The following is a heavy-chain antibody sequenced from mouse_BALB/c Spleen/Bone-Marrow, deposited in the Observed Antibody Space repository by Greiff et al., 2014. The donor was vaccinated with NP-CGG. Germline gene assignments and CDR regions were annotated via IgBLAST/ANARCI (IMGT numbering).Heavy chain of an antibody. V-gene: IGHV1-80*01. CDR2: IYPGDGDT. D-gene: IGHD2-3*01. CDR3: ARGRGWYFDY. CDR1: GCAFSNYW. J-gene: IGHJ2*01. Sequence: QVQLQQSGAELVRPGSSVKISCKASGCAFSNYWMNWVKRRPGQGLEWIGQIYPGDGDTNYNGKFKGKATLTADKSSSTAYMQLSSLTSEDSAVYFCARGRGWYFDYWGQGTTLTVSS.